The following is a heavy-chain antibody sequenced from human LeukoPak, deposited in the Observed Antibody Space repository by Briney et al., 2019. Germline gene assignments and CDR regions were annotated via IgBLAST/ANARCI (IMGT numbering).Heavy chain of an antibody. CDR1: GFSLSTSGVG. J-gene: IGHJ4*02. Sequence: ESGPTLANPTQTLTLTCTFSGFSLSTSGVGVGWIRQPPGKALEWLALIYWDDDKRYSPSLKSRLTITKDTSKNQVVLTMTNMDPVDTATYYCAHRMRTTVAGTVAFDYWGQGTLVTVSS. CDR3: AHRMRTTVAGTVAFDY. D-gene: IGHD6-19*01. V-gene: IGHV2-5*02. CDR2: IYWDDDK.